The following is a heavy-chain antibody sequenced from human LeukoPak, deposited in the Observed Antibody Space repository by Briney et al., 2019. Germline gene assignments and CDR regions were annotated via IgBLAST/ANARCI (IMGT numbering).Heavy chain of an antibody. V-gene: IGHV3-30*18. J-gene: IGHJ4*02. D-gene: IGHD3-3*01. Sequence: GGSLRLSCAASGFTFSSYGMHWVRQAPGKGLEGVAVISYDGSNKYYANSVKGRFTISGDNSKNTLYLQMNSLRAEDTAVYYCAKERLRFLEWLFDYWGQGTLVTVSS. CDR2: ISYDGSNK. CDR3: AKERLRFLEWLFDY. CDR1: GFTFSSYG.